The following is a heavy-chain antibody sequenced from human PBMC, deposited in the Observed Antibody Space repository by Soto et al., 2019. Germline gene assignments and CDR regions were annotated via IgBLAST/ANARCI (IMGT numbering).Heavy chain of an antibody. CDR1: GGSISSGNYY. Sequence: QVQLQESGPGLVKPSQTLSLTCTVSGGSISSGNYYWSWIRQPPGKGLEWSGFISYSGSTYYSTSLKSRVTISVDTSKSQFSRNLSFVTAADTAVYYCATMGTPATGLYFFDYWGQGSLVTVSS. J-gene: IGHJ4*02. V-gene: IGHV4-30-4*01. D-gene: IGHD2-15*01. CDR3: ATMGTPATGLYFFDY. CDR2: ISYSGST.